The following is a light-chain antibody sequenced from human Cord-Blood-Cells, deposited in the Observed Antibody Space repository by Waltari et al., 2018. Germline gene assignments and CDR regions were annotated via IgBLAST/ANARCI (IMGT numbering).Light chain of an antibody. V-gene: IGLV2-23*03. CDR3: CSYAGSSTFRV. J-gene: IGLJ2*01. Sequence: QSALTQPASVSGSPGQSITISCPGNSRDVGSYNFVSWYQQHPGKAPKLMIDEGSKRPSGVSNRFSGSKSGNTASLTISGLQTEDEADYYCCSYAGSSTFRVFGGGTKLTVL. CDR1: SRDVGSYNF. CDR2: EGS.